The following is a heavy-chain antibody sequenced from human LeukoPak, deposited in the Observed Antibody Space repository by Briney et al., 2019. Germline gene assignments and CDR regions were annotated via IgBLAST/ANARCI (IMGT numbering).Heavy chain of an antibody. D-gene: IGHD3-10*01. CDR2: IKSKGSGGTA. CDR1: GLPFSDAW. J-gene: IGHJ6*03. Sequence: GGSLRLSCIVSGLPFSDAWVSWVRQAPGKGLEWVGRIKSKGSGGTADYGAPVKDRFTISRDDLENTVYLQMSSLKTEDTAVYYCSWIRGALGYYYMDVWGKGTPVTISS. V-gene: IGHV3-15*01. CDR3: SWIRGALGYYYMDV.